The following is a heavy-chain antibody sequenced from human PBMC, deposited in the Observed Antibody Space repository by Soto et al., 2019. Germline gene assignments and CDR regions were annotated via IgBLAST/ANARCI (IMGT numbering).Heavy chain of an antibody. D-gene: IGHD2-8*01. CDR1: GYSFTSCW. CDR2: IDPSDSYT. CDR3: ATEGYCTNGVCYISWFDP. J-gene: IGHJ5*02. Sequence: PGESLKISCKGSGYSFTSCWISWVRQMPGKGLEWMGRIDPSDSYTNYSPSFQGHVTISADKSISTAYLQWSSLKASDTAMYSCATEGYCTNGVCYISWFDPWGQGTLVTVSS. V-gene: IGHV5-10-1*01.